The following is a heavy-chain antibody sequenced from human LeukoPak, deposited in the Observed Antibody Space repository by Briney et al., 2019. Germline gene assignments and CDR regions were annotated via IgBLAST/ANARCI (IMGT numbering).Heavy chain of an antibody. J-gene: IGHJ4*02. Sequence: ASVKVSCKASGYTFTGYYMHWVRQAPGQGLEWMGWINPNSGGTNYAQKFQGRVTMTRDTSISTAYMELSRLRSDDTAVYYCARDFGIAVAGTDYWGQGTLVTVSS. CDR1: GYTFTGYY. D-gene: IGHD6-19*01. V-gene: IGHV1-2*02. CDR2: INPNSGGT. CDR3: ARDFGIAVAGTDY.